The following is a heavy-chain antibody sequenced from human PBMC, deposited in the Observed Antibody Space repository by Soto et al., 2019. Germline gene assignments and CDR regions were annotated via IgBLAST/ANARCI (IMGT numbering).Heavy chain of an antibody. D-gene: IGHD3-10*01. CDR2: ISAYNGNT. J-gene: IGHJ6*02. CDR1: GYTFTSYG. V-gene: IGHV1-18*04. Sequence: AAVKVSCKASGYTFTSYGISWVRQAPGQGLEWMGGISAYNGNTNYAQKLQGRVTMTTDTSTSTAYMELRSLRSADTAVYYCARVMGRGYYGSGSYSFHSYYGMDVWGQGTTLTVS. CDR3: ARVMGRGYYGSGSYSFHSYYGMDV.